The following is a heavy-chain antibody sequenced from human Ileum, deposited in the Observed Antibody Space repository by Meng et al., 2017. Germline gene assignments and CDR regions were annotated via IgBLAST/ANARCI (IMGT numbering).Heavy chain of an antibody. J-gene: IGHJ4*02. Sequence: QVPRPQGGAGLLKPPEFLSPTCTVDGGSLSTYYWNWARSPPGKGLGWIGEINHSGSTNHNPSLKSRVTIAVDSSKKQFSLKLNSVTAADTAVYYCACDYGDYDTLDYWGQGTLVTVSS. V-gene: IGHV4-34*01. CDR1: GGSLSTYY. CDR2: INHSGST. D-gene: IGHD4-17*01. CDR3: ACDYGDYDTLDY.